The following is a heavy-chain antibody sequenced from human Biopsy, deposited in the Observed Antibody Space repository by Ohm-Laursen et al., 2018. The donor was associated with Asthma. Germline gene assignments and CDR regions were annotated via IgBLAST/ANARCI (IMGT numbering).Heavy chain of an antibody. D-gene: IGHD3-10*01. J-gene: IGHJ6*02. CDR3: ARAVDYSHYYGIDV. V-gene: IGHV1-18*01. CDR1: GGTFSNYA. Sequence: GASVKVSCNASGGTFSNYAISWVRQAPGQGLEWMGRISVYNGNTKVAQKLQDRVTMITDTSTNTAYMELRSLRSDDTAVYFCARAVDYSHYYGIDVWGQGTTVTVS. CDR2: ISVYNGNT.